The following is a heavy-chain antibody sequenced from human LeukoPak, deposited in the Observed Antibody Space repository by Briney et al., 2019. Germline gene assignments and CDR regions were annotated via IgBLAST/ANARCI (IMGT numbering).Heavy chain of an antibody. J-gene: IGHJ4*02. D-gene: IGHD3-16*02. CDR1: GITLSNYG. CDR3: AKRGVVVRVFLVGFHKEAYYFDS. V-gene: IGHV3-23*01. CDR2: LSGSAGGT. Sequence: GVSLRLSCGVSGITLSNYGMSWVRQAPGKGLEWVAGLSGSAGGTNYADSVKGRFTISRDNSKNTLFLQMDRLRAEDRAVYFCAKRGVVVRVFLVGFHKEAYYFDSWGQGAQVTVSS.